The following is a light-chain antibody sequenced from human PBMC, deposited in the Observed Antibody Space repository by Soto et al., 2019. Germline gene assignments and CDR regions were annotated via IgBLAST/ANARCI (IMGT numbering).Light chain of an antibody. J-gene: IGKJ1*01. CDR2: DAS. CDR3: HQYDYLWK. Sequence: EIVMTQSPATLSVSPGETVTLSCRARQSISSHLAWYQQRPGQGPRLLIHDASARATAIPARFSASGSGTEFTRTISSLQSEDFQVYYGHQYDYLWKFGQGTKVEIK. V-gene: IGKV3-15*01. CDR1: QSISSH.